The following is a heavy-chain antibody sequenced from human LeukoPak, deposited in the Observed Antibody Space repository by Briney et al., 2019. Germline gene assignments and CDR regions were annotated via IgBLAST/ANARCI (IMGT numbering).Heavy chain of an antibody. CDR1: GGSISSSSYY. CDR3: ARARVAAISGMYYFDY. CDR2: IYYSGST. D-gene: IGHD2-15*01. V-gene: IGHV4-39*07. J-gene: IGHJ4*02. Sequence: SETLSLTCTVSGGSISSSSYYWGWIRQPPGKGLEWIGSIYYSGSTYYNPSLKSRVTISVDTSKNQFSLKLSSVTAADTAVYYCARARVAAISGMYYFDYWGQGTLVTVSS.